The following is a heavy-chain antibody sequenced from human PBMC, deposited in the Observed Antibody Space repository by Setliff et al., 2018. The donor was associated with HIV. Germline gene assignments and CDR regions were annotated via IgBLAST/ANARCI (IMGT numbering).Heavy chain of an antibody. CDR1: GGSFRGYY. D-gene: IGHD1-26*01. CDR3: ARVSSANYYAEHFYFMDV. CDR2: INHSGSI. J-gene: IGHJ6*03. V-gene: IGHV4-34*01. Sequence: SETLSLTCAVYGGSFRGYYWSWIRQPPGKGLEWIGEINHSGSINDNPSLKSRLTMSVDTSKNQFSLRLTSVSAADTAVYFCARVSSANYYAEHFYFMDVWGKGTTVTVSS.